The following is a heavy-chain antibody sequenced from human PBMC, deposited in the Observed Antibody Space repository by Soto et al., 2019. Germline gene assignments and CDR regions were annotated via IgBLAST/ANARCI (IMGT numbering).Heavy chain of an antibody. V-gene: IGHV3-23*01. CDR1: AFTFNNYA. Sequence: EVQLLESGGGLVQPGGSLSLSCAASAFTFNNYAMSWVRQAPWKGLEWVSGIGGSGRTTYYADSVKGRFTISRDNSNNTLFLQMNSLRAEDTAVYYCAKSRDSDSSGDFYDYWGQGTLVTVSS. D-gene: IGHD3-22*01. CDR2: IGGSGRTT. CDR3: AKSRDSDSSGDFYDY. J-gene: IGHJ4*02.